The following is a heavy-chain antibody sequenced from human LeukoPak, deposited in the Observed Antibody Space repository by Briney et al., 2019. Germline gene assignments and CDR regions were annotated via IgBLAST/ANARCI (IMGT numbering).Heavy chain of an antibody. CDR1: GYTFTGYY. J-gene: IGHJ4*02. D-gene: IGHD3-22*01. CDR3: ARVRSRGYYDLGY. Sequence: GASVKVSCKASGYTFTGYYMHWVRQAPGQGLEWMGWINPNSGGTNYAQKFQSRVTMTRDTSISTAYMELSRLRSDDAAVYYCARVRSRGYYDLGYWGQGTLVTVSS. CDR2: INPNSGGT. V-gene: IGHV1-2*02.